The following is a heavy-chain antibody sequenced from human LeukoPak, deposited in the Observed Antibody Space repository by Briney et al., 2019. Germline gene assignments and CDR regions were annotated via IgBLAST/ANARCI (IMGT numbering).Heavy chain of an antibody. D-gene: IGHD3-22*01. CDR3: AKEFRATMIVVGLDP. CDR2: IWYDGSND. V-gene: IGHV3-30*02. Sequence: GGSLRLSCTASGFNFGSDAMHWVRQAPGKGLEWVAFIWYDGSNDHYADSVKGRFTISRDNSKNTVCLQMNSLRVEDTAVYYCAKEFRATMIVVGLDPWGQGTLVTVSS. CDR1: GFNFGSDA. J-gene: IGHJ5*02.